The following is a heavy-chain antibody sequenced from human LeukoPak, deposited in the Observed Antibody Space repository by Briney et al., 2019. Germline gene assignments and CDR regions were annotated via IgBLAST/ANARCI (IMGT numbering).Heavy chain of an antibody. D-gene: IGHD3/OR15-3a*01. CDR1: GYSFSTYW. CDR2: IDPGDSDA. Sequence: GESLKISCKGSGYSFSTYWIAWVRQMPGKGLEWMGIIDPGDSDARYSPSFQGQVTISADKSISTTYLQWSSLKASDTAIYYCARVGGDFLYYFDYWGQGTLSPSPQ. CDR3: ARVGGDFLYYFDY. V-gene: IGHV5-51*01. J-gene: IGHJ4*02.